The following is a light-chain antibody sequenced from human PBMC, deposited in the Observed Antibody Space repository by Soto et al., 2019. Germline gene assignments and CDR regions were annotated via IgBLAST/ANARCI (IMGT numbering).Light chain of an antibody. V-gene: IGKV1-27*01. CDR3: QKYNSAPRT. CDR2: AAS. CDR1: QGIGNY. Sequence: DIQMTQSASCLSASLGDRVTITCRASQGIGNYLAWYQLQPGKVPKLLIYAASTLQSGVPSRFSGSGSGTDFTLTISSLQPEDVATYFCQKYNSAPRTFGQGTKVEI. J-gene: IGKJ1*01.